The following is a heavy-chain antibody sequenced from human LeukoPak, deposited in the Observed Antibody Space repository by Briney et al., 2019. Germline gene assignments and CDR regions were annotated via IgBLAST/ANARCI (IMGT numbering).Heavy chain of an antibody. CDR2: ISSSSSYI. D-gene: IGHD1-26*01. Sequence: GGSLRLSCAASRFTFSNYGMHWVRQAPGKGLEWVSSISSSSSYIYYADSVKGRFTISRDNAKNSLYLQMNSLRAEDTAVYYCARDGVGATQIDIWGQGTMVTVSS. J-gene: IGHJ3*02. V-gene: IGHV3-21*01. CDR3: ARDGVGATQIDI. CDR1: RFTFSNYG.